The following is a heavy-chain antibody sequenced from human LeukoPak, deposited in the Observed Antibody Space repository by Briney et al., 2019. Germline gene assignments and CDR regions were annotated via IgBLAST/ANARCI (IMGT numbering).Heavy chain of an antibody. J-gene: IGHJ4*02. CDR3: ARSASVTTGYFDY. V-gene: IGHV4-39*07. Sequence: PSETLSLTCSVSGASISSSAYCWGWIRQPPGKGLEWIGSIYYSGSTYYNPSLKSRVTISLGTSKNQFSLKLSSATAADTAIYYCARSASVTTGYFDYWGQGTLVSVSS. D-gene: IGHD4-17*01. CDR1: GASISSSAYC. CDR2: IYYSGST.